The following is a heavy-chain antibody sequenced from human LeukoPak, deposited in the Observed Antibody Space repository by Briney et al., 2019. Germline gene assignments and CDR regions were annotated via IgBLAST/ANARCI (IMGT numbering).Heavy chain of an antibody. CDR3: AKYGDYGDGYFDY. CDR1: GFTFSSYG. J-gene: IGHJ4*02. Sequence: PGGSLRLSCAASGFTFSSYGMHWVRQAPGKGLEWVAFIRYDGSNKYYADSVKGRFTISRDNSKNTLYLQMNSLRAEDTAVYYCAKYGDYGDGYFDYWGQGTLVTVSS. CDR2: IRYDGSNK. D-gene: IGHD4-17*01. V-gene: IGHV3-30*02.